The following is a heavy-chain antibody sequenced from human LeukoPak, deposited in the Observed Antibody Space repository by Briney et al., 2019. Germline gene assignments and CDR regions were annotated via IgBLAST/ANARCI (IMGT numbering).Heavy chain of an antibody. D-gene: IGHD1-7*01. CDR2: IYYSGST. Sequence: SETLSLTCTVSGGSISSYYWSWLRQPPGKGLEWIGYIYYSGSTNYNPSLKSRVTISVDTSKNQFSLKLSSVTAADTAVYYCARERGNWNYFPNWFDPWGQGTLVTVSS. CDR1: GGSISSYY. J-gene: IGHJ5*02. V-gene: IGHV4-59*12. CDR3: ARERGNWNYFPNWFDP.